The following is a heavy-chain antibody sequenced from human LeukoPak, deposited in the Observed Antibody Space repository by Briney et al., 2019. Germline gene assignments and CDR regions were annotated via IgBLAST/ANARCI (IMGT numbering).Heavy chain of an antibody. CDR3: AKTKDFSGNYYNGIDY. CDR1: GFTVSSNY. CDR2: ISGSGGST. Sequence: GGSLRLSCAASGFTVSSNYMSWVRQAPGKGLEWVSAISGSGGSTYYAESVKGRFTISRDNSKNTLYLQMNSLRAEDTALYYCAKTKDFSGNYYNGIDYWGQGILVTVSS. V-gene: IGHV3-23*01. J-gene: IGHJ4*02. D-gene: IGHD3-10*01.